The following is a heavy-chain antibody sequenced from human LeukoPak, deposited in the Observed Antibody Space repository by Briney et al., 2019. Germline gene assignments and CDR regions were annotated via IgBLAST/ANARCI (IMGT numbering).Heavy chain of an antibody. CDR2: IYSGGDT. CDR3: TYNTILEWLPMNY. CDR1: GFTVSSNY. Sequence: GGSLRLSCAASGFTVSSNYMSWVRQAPGKGLEWVSVIYSGGDTYYADSVKGRFTISRDNSKNTPYLQMNSLRAEDSAVYYCTYNTILEWLPMNYWGQGTLVTVSS. V-gene: IGHV3-53*01. D-gene: IGHD3-3*01. J-gene: IGHJ4*02.